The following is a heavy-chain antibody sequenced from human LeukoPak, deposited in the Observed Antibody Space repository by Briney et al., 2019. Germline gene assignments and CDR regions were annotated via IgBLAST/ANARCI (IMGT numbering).Heavy chain of an antibody. CDR2: INPNSGGT. Sequence: ASVKVSCKASGYTFTGYYMHWVRQAPGQGLEWMGWINPNSGGTNYAQKFQGRVTMTRDTSISTAYMELSRLRSDDTAVYYCARVGGGSWIQLWPTRVNWFDPWGQGALVTVSS. V-gene: IGHV1-2*02. D-gene: IGHD5-18*01. CDR3: ARVGGGSWIQLWPTRVNWFDP. J-gene: IGHJ5*02. CDR1: GYTFTGYY.